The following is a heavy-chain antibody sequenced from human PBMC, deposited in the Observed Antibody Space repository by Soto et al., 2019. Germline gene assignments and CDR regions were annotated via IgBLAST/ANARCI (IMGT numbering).Heavy chain of an antibody. CDR1: GGSTRSSDYQ. CDR3: ATNSYYRLGV. Sequence: SETLSLTCSVSGGSTRSSDYQWVWIRQPPGKGLEWIGNVYYNGHTFYNPSLTSRVTISVDTSNNQFSLRVASVTAADTAVYYCATNSYYRLGVWGRGTTVTVSS. V-gene: IGHV4-39*01. CDR2: VYYNGHT. J-gene: IGHJ6*02.